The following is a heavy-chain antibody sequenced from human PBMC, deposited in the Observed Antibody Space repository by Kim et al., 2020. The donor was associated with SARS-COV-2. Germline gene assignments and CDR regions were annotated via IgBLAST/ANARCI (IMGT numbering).Heavy chain of an antibody. CDR1: GASISSNSFY. V-gene: IGHV4-39*01. CDR3: ARHLRRESWESPDY. Sequence: SETLSLTCTVSGASISSNSFYWGWIRQPPGKGLEWIGSISYTGSTYYKPSLKSRVTIFVETSKNQFSLKLTSVTAADMAIYYCARHLRRESWESPDYWG. D-gene: IGHD1-26*01. CDR2: ISYTGST. J-gene: IGHJ4*01.